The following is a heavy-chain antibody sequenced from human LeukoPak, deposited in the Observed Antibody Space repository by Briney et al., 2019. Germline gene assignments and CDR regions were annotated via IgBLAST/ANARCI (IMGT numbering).Heavy chain of an antibody. CDR2: IYYSGST. J-gene: IGHJ5*02. CDR3: ARQDYDILTGYPNWFDP. D-gene: IGHD3-9*01. Sequence: SETLSLTCTVSGGPISSSSYYWGWVRQPPGKGLEWIGSIYYSGSTYYNPSLKSRVTISVDTSKNQFSLKLSSVTAADTAVYYCARQDYDILTGYPNWFDPWGQGTLVTVSS. CDR1: GGPISSSSYY. V-gene: IGHV4-39*01.